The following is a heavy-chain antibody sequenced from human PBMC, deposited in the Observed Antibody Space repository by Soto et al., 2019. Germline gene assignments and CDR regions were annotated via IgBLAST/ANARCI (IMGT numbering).Heavy chain of an antibody. V-gene: IGHV3-21*06. Sequence: GGPLRVSCVVSGFTFSDYCMNWVRQAPGRGLEWVASISSGGNFIYYADSVRGRFTISRDNAENSLYLQMNSLRVEDTALYYCGKVLVGATGHTDSDSWGPGTLVTVSS. CDR3: GKVLVGATGHTDSDS. CDR2: ISSGGNFI. J-gene: IGHJ4*02. D-gene: IGHD2-15*01. CDR1: GFTFSDYC.